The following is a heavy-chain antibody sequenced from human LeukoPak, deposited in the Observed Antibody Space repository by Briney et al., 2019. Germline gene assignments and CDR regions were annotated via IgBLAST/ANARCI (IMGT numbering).Heavy chain of an antibody. V-gene: IGHV3-30-3*01. D-gene: IGHD3-10*01. CDR2: ISYDGSKN. CDR3: EGYSNSGSYPD. Sequence: GGSLRLFCAASGFTFSTYAMNWVRQAPGKGLEWEALISYDGSKNYYADSVKGRFTISRDNSKSTLYLQMNSLRAEDTAVYYCEGYSNSGSYPDWGQGTLVTVAS. CDR1: GFTFSTYA. J-gene: IGHJ4*02.